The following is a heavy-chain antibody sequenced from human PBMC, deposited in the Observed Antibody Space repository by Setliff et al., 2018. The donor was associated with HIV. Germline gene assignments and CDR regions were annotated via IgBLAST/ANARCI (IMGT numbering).Heavy chain of an antibody. J-gene: IGHJ4*02. CDR3: ARVGLPYNSGRLDQ. D-gene: IGHD5-18*01. CDR2: IFHSGSP. V-gene: IGHV4-4*02. CDR1: GGSIISSHW. Sequence: PSETLSLTCTVSGGSIISSHWWSWVRQPPGKGLEWIGEIFHSGSPNYNPSLKRRLTISVDKSKNQFSLKLTSVTAADTAVYYCARVGLPYNSGRLDQWGQGSLVTVSS.